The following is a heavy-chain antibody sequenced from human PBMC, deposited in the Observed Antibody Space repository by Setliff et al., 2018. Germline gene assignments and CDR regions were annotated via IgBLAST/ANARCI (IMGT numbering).Heavy chain of an antibody. J-gene: IGHJ4*02. V-gene: IGHV3-48*01. D-gene: IGHD6-6*01. Sequence: GGSLRLSCAASGFTFSGFSMHWVRQAPGKGLEWLSYISSSSGTIFYADSVKGRFSISRDSAKSSLFLQMSSLRAEDTAVYYCARWTARAVDYWGQGTLVTVSS. CDR1: GFTFSGFS. CDR2: ISSSSGTI. CDR3: ARWTARAVDY.